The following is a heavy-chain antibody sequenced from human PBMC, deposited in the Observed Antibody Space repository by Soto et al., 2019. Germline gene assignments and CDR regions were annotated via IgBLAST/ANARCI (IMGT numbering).Heavy chain of an antibody. CDR2: IIPIFGTA. CDR1: GGSFSSCA. CDR3: ARDDWDAVYYYGMDV. Sequence: SVKVSCKARGGSFSSCAISWVRQAPGQGLEWMGGIIPIFGTANYAQKFQGRVTITADESTSTAYMELSSLRSEDTAVYYCARDDWDAVYYYGMDVWVQGTTVTVSS. J-gene: IGHJ6*02. V-gene: IGHV1-69*13. D-gene: IGHD2-21*01.